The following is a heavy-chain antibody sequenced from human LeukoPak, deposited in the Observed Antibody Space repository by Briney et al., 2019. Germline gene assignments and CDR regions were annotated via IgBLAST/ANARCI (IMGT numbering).Heavy chain of an antibody. CDR2: ISSSSSYI. CDR1: GFSFSAYN. V-gene: IGHV3-21*01. CDR3: ARGKFHPSLYSSSSAFDY. Sequence: SGGSLRLSCAASGFSFSAYNMNWVRQAPGKGLEWVSSISSSSSYIYYADSVKGRFTISRDNAKNSLYLQMNSLRAEDTAVYYCARGKFHPSLYSSSSAFDYWGQGTLVTVSS. J-gene: IGHJ4*02. D-gene: IGHD6-6*01.